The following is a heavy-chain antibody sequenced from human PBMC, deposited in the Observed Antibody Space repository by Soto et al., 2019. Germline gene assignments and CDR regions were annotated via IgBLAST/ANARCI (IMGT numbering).Heavy chain of an antibody. CDR2: IIPILGTAA. CDR3: AKSVRFHYDFDY. V-gene: IGHV1-69*01. J-gene: IGHJ4*02. Sequence: QVQLVQSGAEVKKPGSSVKVSCQASGGTFSRSAISWVRQAPGQGLEWMGGIIPILGTAANYAQKFQGRVTITADESTSTAYMELSSLRSEDTAVYYCAKSVRFHYDFDYWGQGTLVTGSS. D-gene: IGHD4-17*01. CDR1: GGTFSRSA.